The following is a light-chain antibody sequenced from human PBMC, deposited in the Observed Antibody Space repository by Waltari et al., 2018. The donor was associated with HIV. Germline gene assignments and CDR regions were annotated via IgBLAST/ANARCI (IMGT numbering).Light chain of an antibody. CDR3: QQSYITPCT. V-gene: IGKV1-39*01. Sequence: DIQMTQSPSSLSASVGDRVTITCRASQSISSYLSWYQQKPGKAPKLLIYSASSLESGVPSRLSGSGSGTDFALTISSLQPEDFATFYCQQSYITPCTFGQGSNLEIK. CDR1: QSISSY. J-gene: IGKJ2*02. CDR2: SAS.